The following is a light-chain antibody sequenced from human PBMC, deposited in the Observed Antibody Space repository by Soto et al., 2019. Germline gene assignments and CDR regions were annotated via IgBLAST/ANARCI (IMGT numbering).Light chain of an antibody. V-gene: IGKV1-39*01. CDR1: QSIRSY. CDR3: HQTYSIPYP. J-gene: IGKJ2*01. CDR2: AAS. Sequence: DIRMTQSPSSLSASVGDRVTITCRASQSIRSYLNWSQQKPGKAPKLLIYAASSLQSGVTSRFSGSGSGTDFTLTISSLQPEDFATYYCHQTYSIPYPFGQGTSWRSN.